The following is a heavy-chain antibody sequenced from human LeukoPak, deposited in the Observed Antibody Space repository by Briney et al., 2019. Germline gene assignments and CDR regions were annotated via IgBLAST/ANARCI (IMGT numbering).Heavy chain of an antibody. D-gene: IGHD3-10*01. CDR1: GYTFTSYA. Sequence: ASVKVSCKASGYTFTSYAMHWVRQAPGQRLEWMGWINAGNGNTKYSQKFQGRVTITRDTSASTAYMELSSLRSEDTAVYYCARARVLLWFGEFTANYFDYWGQGTLVTVS. V-gene: IGHV1-3*01. J-gene: IGHJ4*02. CDR2: INAGNGNT. CDR3: ARARVLLWFGEFTANYFDY.